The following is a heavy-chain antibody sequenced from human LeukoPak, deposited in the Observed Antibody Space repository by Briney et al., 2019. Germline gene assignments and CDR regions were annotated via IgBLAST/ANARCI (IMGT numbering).Heavy chain of an antibody. CDR2: IYHIGST. CDR1: GYSISSGYY. V-gene: IGHV4-38-2*02. CDR3: ARGIYWFDP. J-gene: IGHJ5*02. Sequence: SETLSLTCTVSGYSISSGYYWGWIRQPPGKGLEWIGSIYHIGSTYYNPSLKSRVTISVDTSKNQFSLKLSSVTAADTAVYYCARGIYWFDPWGQGTLVTVSS.